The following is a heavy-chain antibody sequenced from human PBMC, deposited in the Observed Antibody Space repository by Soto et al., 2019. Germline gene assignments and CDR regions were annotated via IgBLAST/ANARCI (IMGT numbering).Heavy chain of an antibody. CDR3: ARGSWDXVXXXYXMDV. D-gene: IGHD1-26*01. CDR2: TYYRSKWYI. Sequence: SQTLSLTCDISGDSVSSNSAAWNWIRQTPSRGLEWLGRTYYRSKWYINYAVSVKSRITVNPDTSKNQFSLQLNSVTPEDTAVYYCARGSWDXVXXXYXMDVWGKGTTVTXXS. J-gene: IGHJ6*04. V-gene: IGHV6-1*01. CDR1: GDSVSSNSAA.